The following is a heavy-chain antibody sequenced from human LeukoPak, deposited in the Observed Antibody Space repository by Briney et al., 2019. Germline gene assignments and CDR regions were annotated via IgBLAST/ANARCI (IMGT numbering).Heavy chain of an antibody. J-gene: IGHJ4*02. V-gene: IGHV4-61*01. CDR2: IYYSGST. D-gene: IGHD4-11*01. CDR3: ARGLGNTVTPNY. Sequence: PSETLSLTCTVSGGSVSSGSYYWRWIRQPPGKGLEWIGYIYYSGSTNYNPSLKSRVTISVDTSKNQFSLKLSSVTAADTAVYYCARGLGNTVTPNYWGQGTLVTVSS. CDR1: GGSVSSGSYY.